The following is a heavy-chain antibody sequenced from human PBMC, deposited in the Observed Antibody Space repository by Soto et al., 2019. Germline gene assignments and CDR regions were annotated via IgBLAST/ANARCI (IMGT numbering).Heavy chain of an antibody. CDR1: GFTFTSSA. J-gene: IGHJ4*02. Sequence: SVKASCKASGFTFTSSAMQWVRQARGQRLEWIGWIVVGSGNTNYAQKFQERVTITRDMSTSTAYMELSSLRSEDTAVYYCAAGVGSRRGTYYDYIWGSYRYYFDYWGQGTLVNVSS. V-gene: IGHV1-58*02. CDR2: IVVGSGNT. D-gene: IGHD3-16*02. CDR3: AAGVGSRRGTYYDYIWGSYRYYFDY.